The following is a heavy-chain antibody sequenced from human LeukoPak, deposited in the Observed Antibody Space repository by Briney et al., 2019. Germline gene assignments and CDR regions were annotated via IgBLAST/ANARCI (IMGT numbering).Heavy chain of an antibody. CDR2: IHYSGST. CDR1: GGSISSLIYY. J-gene: IGHJ4*02. CDR3: ARDGPIK. V-gene: IGHV4-39*07. D-gene: IGHD5-24*01. Sequence: SETLSLTCTVSGGSISSLIYYWGWIRQPPGKRLEWIGSIHYSGSTYYSPSLKSRVTISVDTSRNQFSLKLTSVTAADTAVYYCARDGPIKWGQGTLVTVSS.